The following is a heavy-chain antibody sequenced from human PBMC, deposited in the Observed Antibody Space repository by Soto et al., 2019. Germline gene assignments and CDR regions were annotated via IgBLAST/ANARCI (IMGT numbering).Heavy chain of an antibody. CDR1: GGTFSRYA. D-gene: IGHD1-1*01. V-gene: IGHV1-69*12. CDR2: IIAVFSTA. CDR3: AGDGAAYGTEFY. Sequence: QVQLVQSGAEVKKPGSSVKVSCKASGGTFSRYAISWVRQAPGQGLEWMGGIIAVFSTANYAQKFQGRVTITADESTSTAYMELSSLRSEDTAVYYCAGDGAAYGTEFYWGQGTLVTVSS. J-gene: IGHJ4*02.